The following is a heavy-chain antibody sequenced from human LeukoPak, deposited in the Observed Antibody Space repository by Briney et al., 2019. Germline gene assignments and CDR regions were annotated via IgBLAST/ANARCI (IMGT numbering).Heavy chain of an antibody. CDR3: ARDPSTYDFWSGYYAY. CDR1: GFTFSTYA. J-gene: IGHJ4*02. D-gene: IGHD3-3*01. Sequence: GRSLRLSCAASGFTFSTYAMHWVRQAPGKGLEWVAVVSYDGSNKYYADSVKGRFTISRDNSKNTLYLQMNSLKAEDTAVYYCARDPSTYDFWSGYYAYWGQGTLVTVSS. CDR2: VSYDGSNK. V-gene: IGHV3-30*01.